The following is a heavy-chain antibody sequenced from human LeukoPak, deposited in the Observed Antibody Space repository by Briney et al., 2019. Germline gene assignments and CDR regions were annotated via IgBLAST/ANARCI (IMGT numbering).Heavy chain of an antibody. J-gene: IGHJ6*02. Sequence: PETLSLSCAVYGGSLSGYYWSWIRQPPGKGLEWIGEINHSGSTNYTPSLKSRVTILVDTPKNQLSLKLRPVTAADTAVYYCARGYCSGGKCNSRDYYYGMDVWGQGTTVTVSS. CDR1: GGSLSGYY. V-gene: IGHV4-34*01. D-gene: IGHD2-15*01. CDR2: INHSGST. CDR3: ARGYCSGGKCNSRDYYYGMDV.